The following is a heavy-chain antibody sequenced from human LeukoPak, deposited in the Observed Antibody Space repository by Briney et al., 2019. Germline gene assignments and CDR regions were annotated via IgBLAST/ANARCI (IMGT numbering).Heavy chain of an antibody. J-gene: IGHJ3*02. CDR2: IKEDGGEK. CDR1: GFTFSSYW. D-gene: IGHD3-10*01. Sequence: GGSLRLSCVGTGFTFSSYWMSWVRQAPGKGLEWVANIKEDGGEKYYVDSVRGRFTISRDNAKNSLYLQINSLRAEDTAVYYCARGLPITMVRGVILPRAFDIWGQGTMVTVSS. CDR3: ARGLPITMVRGVILPRAFDI. V-gene: IGHV3-7*01.